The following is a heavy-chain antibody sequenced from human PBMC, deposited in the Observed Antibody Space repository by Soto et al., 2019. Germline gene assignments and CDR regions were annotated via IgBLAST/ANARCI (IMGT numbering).Heavy chain of an antibody. CDR1: RFTFSSYK. CDR3: ARGPDGYYGMDV. J-gene: IGHJ6*02. CDR2: ISSSASSI. Sequence: PGGSLRLSCAASRFTFSSYKMNWVRQAPGKGLEWVSYISSSASSIYYADSVKGRFTISRDNAKNSLYLQMNSLRAEDTAVYYCARGPDGYYGMDVWGQGTTVTVPS. V-gene: IGHV3-48*03.